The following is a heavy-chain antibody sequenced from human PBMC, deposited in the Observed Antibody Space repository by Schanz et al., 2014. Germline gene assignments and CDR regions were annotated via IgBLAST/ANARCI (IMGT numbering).Heavy chain of an antibody. V-gene: IGHV3-48*01. CDR3: ARGPDVVAKIFDV. CDR2: ISGSSSTT. CDR1: GITFSGYS. Sequence: EVQLVESGGGLAQPGGSLRLSCAASGITFSGYSMNWVRQAPGKGLEWVSYISGSSSTTYYADSVKGRFTISRDNGKNSGYLQMNSLRAEDTAVYFCARGPDVVAKIFDVWGQGTMVTVSS. D-gene: IGHD5-12*01. J-gene: IGHJ3*01.